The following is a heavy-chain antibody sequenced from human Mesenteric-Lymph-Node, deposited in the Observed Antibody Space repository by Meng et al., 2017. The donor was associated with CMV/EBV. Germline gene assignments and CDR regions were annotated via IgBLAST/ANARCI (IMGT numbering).Heavy chain of an antibody. J-gene: IGHJ3*01. CDR1: GFTFSDYW. CDR2: IKRDGSDK. D-gene: IGHD2-2*01. V-gene: IGHV3-7*01. Sequence: GGSLRLSCAGSGFTFSDYWMTWIRQAPGKGLEWVAYIKRDGSDKYYVDSVKGRFTISRDNAKNSLSLQMNSLRAEDTAIYYCARDPSATSNSGVFDFWGQGTLVTVSS. CDR3: ARDPSATSNSGVFDF.